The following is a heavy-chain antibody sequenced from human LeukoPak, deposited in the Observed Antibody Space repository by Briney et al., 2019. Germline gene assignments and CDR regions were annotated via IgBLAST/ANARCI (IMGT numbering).Heavy chain of an antibody. CDR2: IYTSGST. V-gene: IGHV4-4*07. J-gene: IGHJ4*02. Sequence: SETLSLTCTVSGDSISSCYWSWVRQPAGKGLEWIGRIYTSGSTDYNPSLKSRVTMSVDTSKNQFSLKLSSVTAADTAVYYCARESKSYDGSGYYHDYWGQGPLVTVSS. CDR1: GDSISSCY. CDR3: ARESKSYDGSGYYHDY. D-gene: IGHD3-22*01.